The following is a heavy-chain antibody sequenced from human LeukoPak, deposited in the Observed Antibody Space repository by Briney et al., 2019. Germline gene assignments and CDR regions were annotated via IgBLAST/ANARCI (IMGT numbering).Heavy chain of an antibody. CDR2: ISSSSSYI. V-gene: IGHV3-21*01. CDR1: GFTFSSYS. Sequence: PGGSLRLSCAASGFTFSSYSMNWVRQAPGEGVEWVSSISSSSSYIYYADSVKGRFTISRDNAKNSLYLQMNSLRAEDTAVYYCARGGAYISAVAGTLDYWGQGTLVTVSS. CDR3: ARGGAYISAVAGTLDY. D-gene: IGHD6-19*01. J-gene: IGHJ4*02.